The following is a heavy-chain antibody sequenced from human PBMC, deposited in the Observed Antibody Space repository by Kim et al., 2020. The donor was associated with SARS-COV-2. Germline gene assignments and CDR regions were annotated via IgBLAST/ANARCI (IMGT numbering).Heavy chain of an antibody. CDR2: INPSGGST. CDR1: GYTFTSYY. D-gene: IGHD1-20*01. Sequence: ASVKVSCKASGYTFTSYYMHWVRQAPGQGLEWMRIINPSGGSTSYAQKFQGRVTMTRDTSTSTVYMELSSLRSEDTAVYYCARDVWYKDSSPRVGVWFDPWGQGTLVTVSS. CDR3: ARDVWYKDSSPRVGVWFDP. J-gene: IGHJ5*02. V-gene: IGHV1-46*01.